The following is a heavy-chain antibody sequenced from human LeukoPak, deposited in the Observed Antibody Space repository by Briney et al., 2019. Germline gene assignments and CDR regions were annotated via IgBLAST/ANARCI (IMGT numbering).Heavy chain of an antibody. CDR2: ISAYNGNT. Sequence: ASVKVSCKASGYTFTSYYMHWVRQAPGQGLEWMGWISAYNGNTNYAQNLQGRVTMTTDTSTTTAYMELRSLRSDDTAVYYCARDGPDYILWFDPWGQGTLVTVSS. V-gene: IGHV1-18*04. D-gene: IGHD4-11*01. J-gene: IGHJ5*02. CDR1: GYTFTSYY. CDR3: ARDGPDYILWFDP.